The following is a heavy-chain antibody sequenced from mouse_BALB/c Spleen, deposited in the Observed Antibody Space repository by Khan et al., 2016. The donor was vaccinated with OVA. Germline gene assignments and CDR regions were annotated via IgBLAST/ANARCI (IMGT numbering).Heavy chain of an antibody. CDR2: INPNTYNI. V-gene: IGHV1-26*01. D-gene: IGHD2-14*01. CDR1: GYSFTAYY. J-gene: IGHJ3*01. Sequence: EVQLQQSGPDLVKTGASVKISCMASGYSFTAYYMNWVRLSHGKSLECIGRINPNTYNINYNQKFKGKAILTVDTSSSTAYMELRSLTSEDSAVYFCASGYDFFASWGQGTLVTVSA. CDR3: ASGYDFFAS.